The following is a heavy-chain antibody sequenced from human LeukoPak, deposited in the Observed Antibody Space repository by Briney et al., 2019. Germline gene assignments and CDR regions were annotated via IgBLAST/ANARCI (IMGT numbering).Heavy chain of an antibody. CDR1: GGSFSGYY. V-gene: IGHV4-34*09. D-gene: IGHD3-16*01. J-gene: IGHJ3*02. CDR3: ARDYDGENAFDI. Sequence: SETLSLTCAVYGGSFSGYYWSWIRQPPGKGLEWIGYIYYSGSTYYNPSLKSRVTISVDTSKNQFSLKLSSVTAADTAVYYCARDYDGENAFDIWGQGTMVTVSS. CDR2: IYYSGST.